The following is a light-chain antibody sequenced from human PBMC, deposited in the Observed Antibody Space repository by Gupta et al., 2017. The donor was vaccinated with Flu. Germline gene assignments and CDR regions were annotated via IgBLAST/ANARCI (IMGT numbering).Light chain of an antibody. CDR2: DAS. V-gene: IGKV3-11*02. J-gene: IGKJ4*01. CDR1: QSISNY. Sequence: EIVLTQSPATLSLSPGERATLSCRASQSISNYLAWYQQRPGQAPRLLIYDASYRATGSPARFSGSGSGRACTXTISSLXPEECEVYYCQQRGNGPRRPLTFGXGTKLEIK. CDR3: QQRGNGPRRPLT.